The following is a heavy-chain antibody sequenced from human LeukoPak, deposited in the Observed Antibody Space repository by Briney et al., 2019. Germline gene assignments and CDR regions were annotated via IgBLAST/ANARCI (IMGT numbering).Heavy chain of an antibody. V-gene: IGHV3-23*01. Sequence: GGSLRLSCAASGFTFSSYAMSWVRQAPGKGLEWVPAISGSGGSTYYADSVKGRFTISRDNSKNTLYLQMNSLRAEDTAVYYCANLMYDYVWGSYRFPSLDGDYWGQGTLVTVSS. CDR2: ISGSGGST. CDR1: GFTFSSYA. J-gene: IGHJ4*02. D-gene: IGHD3-16*02. CDR3: ANLMYDYVWGSYRFPSLDGDY.